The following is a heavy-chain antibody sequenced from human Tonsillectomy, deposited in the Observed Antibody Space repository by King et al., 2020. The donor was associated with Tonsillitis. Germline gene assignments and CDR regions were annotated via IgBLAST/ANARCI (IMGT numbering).Heavy chain of an antibody. CDR2: ISNDGSNK. V-gene: IGHV3-33*05. Sequence: VQLVESGGGVVQPGRSLRLSCVASGFTFSNYAKHWVRQAPGKGLEWVAVISNDGSNKYYADSVKGRFTISRDNSKNTLYLQMNGLRAEDTTVYYCARGNVLRYFDWLGDYYGMDVWGQGTTVAVSS. CDR3: ARGNVLRYFDWLGDYYGMDV. D-gene: IGHD3-9*01. CDR1: GFTFSNYA. J-gene: IGHJ6*02.